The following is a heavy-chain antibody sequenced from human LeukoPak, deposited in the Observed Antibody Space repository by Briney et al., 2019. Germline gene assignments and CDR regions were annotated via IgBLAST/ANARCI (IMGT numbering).Heavy chain of an antibody. CDR1: GASISSSSYS. V-gene: IGHV4-39*07. J-gene: IGHJ4*02. D-gene: IGHD3-22*01. CDR2: IFYSGIS. Sequence: SETLSLTCTVSGASISSSSYSWGWIRQPPGKGLEWIGSIFYSGISYYNPSLKSRVTISVDRSKNQFSLKLSSVTAADTAVYYCARATATYYYDSSEYYFDYWGQGTLVTVSS. CDR3: ARATATYYYDSSEYYFDY.